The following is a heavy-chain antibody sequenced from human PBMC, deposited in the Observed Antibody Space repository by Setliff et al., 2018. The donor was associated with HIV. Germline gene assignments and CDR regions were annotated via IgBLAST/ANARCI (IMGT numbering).Heavy chain of an antibody. V-gene: IGHV3-15*01. Sequence: GGSLRLSCAASGFTFSNAWMSWVRQAPGKGLEWVGRIKSKADGGTTDYAAPAKGRFTISRDDSKNTLYLQMNSLTTEVTAVYFCTRWYDSIGYPHLAFFDYWGQGTLVTVSS. D-gene: IGHD3-22*01. CDR1: GFTFSNAW. CDR3: TRWYDSIGYPHLAFFDY. CDR2: IKSKADGGTT. J-gene: IGHJ4*02.